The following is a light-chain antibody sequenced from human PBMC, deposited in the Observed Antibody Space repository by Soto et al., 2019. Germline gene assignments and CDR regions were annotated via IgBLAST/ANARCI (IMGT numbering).Light chain of an antibody. CDR2: DVS. J-gene: IGLJ2*01. V-gene: IGLV2-14*03. Sequence: QSVLAQPASVSGSPGQSITISCTGTSSDVGGHNLVSWYQQHTGKAPKLIIYDVSYRPSGVSDRFPASKSDNTASLPIFGLQAEDEAEYYCTSYTRAGTVVFGGGTQLTVL. CDR3: TSYTRAGTVV. CDR1: SSDVGGHNL.